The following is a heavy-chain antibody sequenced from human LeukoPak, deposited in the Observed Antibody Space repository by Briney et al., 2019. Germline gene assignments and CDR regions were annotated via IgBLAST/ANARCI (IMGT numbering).Heavy chain of an antibody. CDR2: IIPIFGTA. CDR1: GGTFSSYA. J-gene: IGHJ4*02. CDR3: AIEGRSSWLRDRYYFDY. D-gene: IGHD6-13*01. V-gene: IGHV1-69*06. Sequence: SVKVSCKASGGTFSSYAISWVRQAPGQGLEWMGGIIPIFGTANYAQKFQGRVTITADKSTSSAYKELSSLRSEDTAVYYCAIEGRSSWLRDRYYFDYWGQGTLVTVSS.